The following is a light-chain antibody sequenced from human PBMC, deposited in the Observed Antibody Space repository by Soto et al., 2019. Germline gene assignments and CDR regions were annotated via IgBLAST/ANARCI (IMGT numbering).Light chain of an antibody. CDR1: SSDVGGYNY. CDR3: YSYAGSKGV. Sequence: QSALTQPPSASGSPGQSVTISCTGTSSDVGGYNYVSWYQQPPGKVPKLMIYEVNKRPSGVPDRLSGSKSGNTASLTVSGLQAEDEADYYCYSYAGSKGVFGGGTKLTVL. V-gene: IGLV2-8*01. J-gene: IGLJ2*01. CDR2: EVN.